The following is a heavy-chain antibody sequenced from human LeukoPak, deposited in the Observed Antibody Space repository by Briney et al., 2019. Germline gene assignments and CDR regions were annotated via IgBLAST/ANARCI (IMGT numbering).Heavy chain of an antibody. J-gene: IGHJ4*02. CDR1: GFTFTGHT. CDR2: ITSNGGST. D-gene: IGHD6-13*01. CDR3: ARAPRWQQLVPGYFDY. Sequence: GGSLRLSCVASGFTFTGHTMHWVRQAPGKGLEYVSAITSNGGSTYYADSVKGRFTISRDNSKNTLYLQMGSLRVEDMAVYYCARAPRWQQLVPGYFDYWGQGTLVTVSS. V-gene: IGHV3-64*02.